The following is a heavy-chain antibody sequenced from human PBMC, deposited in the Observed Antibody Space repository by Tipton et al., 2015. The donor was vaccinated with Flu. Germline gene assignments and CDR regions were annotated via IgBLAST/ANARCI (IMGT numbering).Heavy chain of an antibody. CDR1: GGSISSYY. CDR3: AGEQGGWFDL. D-gene: IGHD1/OR15-1a*01. CDR2: ILYRGST. J-gene: IGHJ5*02. Sequence: TLSLTCTVSGGSISSYYWSWIRQHPGKGLEWVGSILYRGSTYYNPALRSRIRISMDASRNQFALEMTSLTAADTAIYFCAGEQGGWFDLWGQGTLVSVSS. V-gene: IGHV4-59*06.